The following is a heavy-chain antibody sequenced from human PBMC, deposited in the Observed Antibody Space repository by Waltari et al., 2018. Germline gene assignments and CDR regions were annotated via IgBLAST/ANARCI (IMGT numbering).Heavy chain of an antibody. Sequence: EVQLVESGGGLVQPGGSLRLSCAASGFTFSSYSMNWVRQAPGKGLEWVSYISSSSSTIYYADSVKCRFTISRDNAKNSLYLQMNSLRAEDTAVYYCAPSSGYPGWFDPWGQGTLVTVSS. CDR3: APSSGYPGWFDP. V-gene: IGHV3-48*01. D-gene: IGHD3-22*01. CDR1: GFTFSSYS. J-gene: IGHJ5*02. CDR2: ISSSSSTI.